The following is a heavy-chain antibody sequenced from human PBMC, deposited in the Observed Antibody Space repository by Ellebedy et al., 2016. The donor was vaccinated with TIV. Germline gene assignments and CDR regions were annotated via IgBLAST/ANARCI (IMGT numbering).Heavy chain of an antibody. Sequence: MPSETLSLTCTVSGGSISSYYWSWIRQPPGKGLEWIGYISYSGSINYNPSLKSRVTILVDTSKNQFSLKLSSVTAADTAVYYCAMSSGYYYDWGQGTLVTVSS. D-gene: IGHD3-22*01. CDR3: AMSSGYYYD. V-gene: IGHV4-59*12. CDR1: GGSISSYY. J-gene: IGHJ4*02. CDR2: ISYSGSI.